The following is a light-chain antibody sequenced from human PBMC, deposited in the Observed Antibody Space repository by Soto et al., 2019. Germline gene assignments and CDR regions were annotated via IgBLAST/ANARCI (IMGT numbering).Light chain of an antibody. V-gene: IGLV2-14*01. CDR3: SSYTTRNTVL. J-gene: IGLJ2*01. CDR2: EVS. CDR1: SSDVGGYTY. Sequence: QSVLTQPASVSGSPGQSITISCTGTSSDVGGYTYVSWYQQHPGRAPKLMIYEVSNRPSGVSNRFSGSKSGNTASLTISGLQAEDEADYYCSSYTTRNTVLFGGGTKVTVL.